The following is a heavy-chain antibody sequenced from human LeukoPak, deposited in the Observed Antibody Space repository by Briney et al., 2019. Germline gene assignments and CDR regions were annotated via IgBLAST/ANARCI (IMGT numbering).Heavy chain of an antibody. CDR1: GFTFSSYG. CDR2: ISYDGSNK. V-gene: IGHV3-30*18. D-gene: IGHD3-10*01. J-gene: IGHJ4*02. Sequence: GGSLRLSCAASGFTFSSYGMHWVRQAPGKGLEWVAVISYDGSNKYYADSVKGRFTISRDNSKNTLYLQMNSLRAEDTAVYYCAKAAPHLGDGSGSEVDYWGQGTLVTVSS. CDR3: AKAAPHLGDGSGSEVDY.